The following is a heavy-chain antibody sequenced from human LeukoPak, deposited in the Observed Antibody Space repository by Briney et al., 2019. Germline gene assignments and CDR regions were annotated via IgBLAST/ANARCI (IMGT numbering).Heavy chain of an antibody. D-gene: IGHD6-13*01. J-gene: IGHJ5*02. CDR2: VYYSGST. CDR1: GASISSSSYY. V-gene: IGHV4-39*07. Sequence: SETLSLTCTVSGASISSSSYYWGWIRQPPGKGLEWIGTVYYSGSTYYNPSLKSRVTISVDTSKNQFSLKLSSVTAADTAVYYCARVLAAAGNNWFDPWGQGTLVTVSS. CDR3: ARVLAAAGNNWFDP.